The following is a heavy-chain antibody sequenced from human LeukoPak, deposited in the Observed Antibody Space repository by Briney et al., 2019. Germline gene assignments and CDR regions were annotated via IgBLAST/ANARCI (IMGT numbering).Heavy chain of an antibody. CDR1: GGSISSYY. CDR3: AGGTYYYFDY. D-gene: IGHD1-26*01. Sequence: SETLSLTCTVSGGSISSYYWSWIRQPPGKGPEWIGYVYYSGSAHYNPSLKSRVTISVDTSKNQFSLKLSSVTAADTAVYYCAGGTYYYFDYWGQGTLVTVSS. V-gene: IGHV4-59*01. J-gene: IGHJ4*02. CDR2: VYYSGSA.